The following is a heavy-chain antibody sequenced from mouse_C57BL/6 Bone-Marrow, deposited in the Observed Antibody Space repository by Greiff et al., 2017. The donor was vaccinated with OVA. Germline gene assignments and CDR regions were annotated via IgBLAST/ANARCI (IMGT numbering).Heavy chain of an antibody. J-gene: IGHJ4*01. V-gene: IGHV1-72*01. CDR3: ARGLRLRWLRRYARDY. Sequence: QVQLKQPGAELVKPGASVKLSCKASGYPFTSYWMHWVKPRPGRGLEWLGRIDPTSGGTKSNEKFKSKATLPVAKPSSTAYMQLRSLTSEDSAGYYCARGLRLRWLRRYARDYWGQGTSVTVSS. D-gene: IGHD2-2*01. CDR1: GYPFTSYW. CDR2: IDPTSGGT.